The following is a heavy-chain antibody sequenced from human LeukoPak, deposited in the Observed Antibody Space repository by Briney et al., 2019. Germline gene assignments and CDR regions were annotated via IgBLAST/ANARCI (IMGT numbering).Heavy chain of an antibody. J-gene: IGHJ2*01. D-gene: IGHD5-12*01. Sequence: GGSLRLSCAASGFTFSSYVLYWVRQAPGKGLEYVSAISSNGGSTYYTNSVKGRFTISRDNSKNTLYLQMGSLRAEDMAVYYCARVSGYDYWYFDLWGRGTLVTVSS. CDR2: ISSNGGST. CDR3: ARVSGYDYWYFDL. CDR1: GFTFSSYV. V-gene: IGHV3-64*01.